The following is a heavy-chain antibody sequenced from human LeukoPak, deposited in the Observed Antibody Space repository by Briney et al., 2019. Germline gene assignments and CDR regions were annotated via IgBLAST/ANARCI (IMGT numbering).Heavy chain of an antibody. CDR1: GFSFSSHA. V-gene: IGHV3-30*02. CDR3: AKGAAGLRYFDWLLPHFDY. D-gene: IGHD3-9*01. CDR2: ISYDGSTK. J-gene: IGHJ4*02. Sequence: GGSLRLSCAASGFSFSSHAMHWVRQAPGKGLEWVAFISYDGSTKTYADSVKGRFTISRDNSKNTLYLQMNSLRAEDTAVYYCAKGAAGLRYFDWLLPHFDYWGQGTLVTVSS.